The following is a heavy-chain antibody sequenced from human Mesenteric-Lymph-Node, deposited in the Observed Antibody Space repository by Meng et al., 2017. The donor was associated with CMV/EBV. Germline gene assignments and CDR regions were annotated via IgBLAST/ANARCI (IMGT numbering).Heavy chain of an antibody. V-gene: IGHV4-61*01. CDR1: GGPVSSGSYY. CDR2: IYYSGST. Sequence: SETLSLTCTVSGGPVSSGSYYWSWIRQPPGKGLEWIGYIYYSGSTNYNPSLKSRVTISVDTSKNQFSLKLSSVTAADTAVYYCARDDFDHLGFFQDWGQGTLVTVSS. D-gene: IGHD3-9*01. CDR3: ARDDFDHLGFFQD. J-gene: IGHJ1*01.